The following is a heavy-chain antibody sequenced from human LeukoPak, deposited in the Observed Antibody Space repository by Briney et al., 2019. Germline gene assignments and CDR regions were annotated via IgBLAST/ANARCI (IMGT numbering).Heavy chain of an antibody. Sequence: GASVNVSCKTSGLDFVTSVIHWVGQARWRRREGVGGIIVGSGNTKYGDTLQERATISRDMSKSTVYVELTSMRSGDTAVYYCATEGGLGLGEICFDPWGQGTLVTVSS. D-gene: IGHD3/OR15-3a*01. J-gene: IGHJ5*02. CDR2: IIVGSGNT. CDR3: ATEGGLGLGEICFDP. V-gene: IGHV1-58*02. CDR1: GLDFVTSV.